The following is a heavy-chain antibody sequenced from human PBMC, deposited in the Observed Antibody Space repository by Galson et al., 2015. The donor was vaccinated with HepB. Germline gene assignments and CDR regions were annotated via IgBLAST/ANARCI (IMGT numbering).Heavy chain of an antibody. CDR2: ISSSSSYI. CDR1: GFTFSSYS. CDR3: ARDSYTVITVRGMDV. V-gene: IGHV3-21*01. D-gene: IGHD4-23*01. Sequence: SLRLSCAASGFTFSSYSMNWVRQAPGKGLEWVSSISSSSSYIYYADSVKGRFTISRDNAKNSLYLQMNSLRAEDTAVYYCARDSYTVITVRGMDVWGQGTTVTVSS. J-gene: IGHJ6*02.